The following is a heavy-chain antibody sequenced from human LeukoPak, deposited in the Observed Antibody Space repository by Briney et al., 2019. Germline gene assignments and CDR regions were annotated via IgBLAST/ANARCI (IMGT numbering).Heavy chain of an antibody. V-gene: IGHV3-73*01. Sequence: GGSLKLSCAASGFTFSGSAMHWVRQASGKGLEWVGRIRSKANSYATAYAASVKGRFTISRDDSKNTAYLQMNSLKTEDTAVYYCTRLTVRGVNGPHYGMDVWAKGPRSPSPQ. CDR3: TRLTVRGVNGPHYGMDV. D-gene: IGHD3-10*01. J-gene: IGHJ6*04. CDR1: GFTFSGSA. CDR2: IRSKANSYAT.